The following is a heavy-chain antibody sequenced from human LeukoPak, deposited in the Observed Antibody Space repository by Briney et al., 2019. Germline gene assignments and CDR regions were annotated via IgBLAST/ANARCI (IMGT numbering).Heavy chain of an antibody. CDR3: ARDGTAAGLYFDL. J-gene: IGHJ4*01. CDR2: IRQDGGEK. CDR1: GFTFTDYW. V-gene: IGHV3-7*01. D-gene: IGHD6-13*01. Sequence: GGSLRLSCAVSGFTFTDYWMNWVRQAPGKGLEGVARIRQDGGEKSYVASVKGRFTISRDNTKSSLYLQITSLRAEDTAVYYCARDGTAAGLYFDLWGQGTLVTVSS.